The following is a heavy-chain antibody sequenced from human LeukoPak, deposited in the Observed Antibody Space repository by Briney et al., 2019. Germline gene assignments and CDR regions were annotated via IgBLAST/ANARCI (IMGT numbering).Heavy chain of an antibody. CDR1: GLTFSGYW. Sequence: PGGSLRLSCAASGLTFSGYWMNWVRHAPGKGLEWVASIKPDGSEKYYVDSVKGRFTISRDNAKKSLYLQMTSLRDEDTAVYYCARGSGDYSGQGTLVTVSS. CDR2: IKPDGSEK. J-gene: IGHJ4*02. V-gene: IGHV3-7*04. CDR3: ARGSGDY.